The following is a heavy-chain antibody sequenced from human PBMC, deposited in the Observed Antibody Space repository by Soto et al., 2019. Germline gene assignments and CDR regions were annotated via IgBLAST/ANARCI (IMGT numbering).Heavy chain of an antibody. D-gene: IGHD3-3*01. CDR1: GGSIRSGGYY. CDR3: ARTNITIFGVVIVPHGMDV. Sequence: SETLSLTCTVSGGSIRSGGYYWSWIRQHPGKGLEWIGYIYYSGSTYYNPSLKSRVTISVDTSKNQFSLKLSSVTAADTAVYYCARTNITIFGVVIVPHGMDVWGQGTTVTVSS. CDR2: IYYSGST. V-gene: IGHV4-31*03. J-gene: IGHJ6*02.